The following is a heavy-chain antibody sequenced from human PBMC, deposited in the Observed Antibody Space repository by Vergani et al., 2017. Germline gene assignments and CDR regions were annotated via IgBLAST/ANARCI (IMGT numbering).Heavy chain of an antibody. V-gene: IGHV4-59*04. CDR1: GGSISSYY. Sequence: QVQLQESGPGLVKPSETLSLTCTVSGGSISSYYWSWIRQPPGKGLEWIGYIYYSGSTYYNPSLKSRVTISVDTSKNQFSLKLSSVTAADTAVYYCARTAIMYYYDSSGYPFDYWGQGTLVTVSS. CDR2: IYYSGST. J-gene: IGHJ4*02. CDR3: ARTAIMYYYDSSGYPFDY. D-gene: IGHD3-22*01.